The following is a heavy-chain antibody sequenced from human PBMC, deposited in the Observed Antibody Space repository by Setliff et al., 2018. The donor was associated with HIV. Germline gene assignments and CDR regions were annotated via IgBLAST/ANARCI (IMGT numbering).Heavy chain of an antibody. D-gene: IGHD3-22*01. CDR2: IYSSGTT. CDR1: GYSISSGYY. Sequence: SETLSLTCAVSGYSISSGYYWGWTRQPPGKGLEWIGHIYSSGTTSYNPSLESRVAFSIDTSKNQFSLKLSSVTAADTAVYYCARVSAGKDYYDSSGYYYRFDYWGQGTLVTVSS. CDR3: ARVSAGKDYYDSSGYYYRFDY. V-gene: IGHV4-38-2*01. J-gene: IGHJ4*02.